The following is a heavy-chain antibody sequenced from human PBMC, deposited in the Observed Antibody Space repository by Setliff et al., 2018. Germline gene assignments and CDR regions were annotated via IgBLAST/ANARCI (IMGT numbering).Heavy chain of an antibody. D-gene: IGHD6-19*01. J-gene: IGHJ6*03. CDR2: IYIGGSA. CDR3: AREQWLDPPGYYYMDV. V-gene: IGHV4-4*07. Sequence: PSETLSLTCTVSGGSISSYYWSWIRQPAGKGLEWIGHIYIGGSANHNPSLKSRVTMSIDTSKNQFSLKLNFVTAADMAVYYCAREQWLDPPGYYYMDVWAKGTTVTVSS. CDR1: GGSISSYY.